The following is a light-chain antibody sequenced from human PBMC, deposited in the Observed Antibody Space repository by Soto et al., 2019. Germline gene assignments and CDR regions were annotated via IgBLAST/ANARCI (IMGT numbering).Light chain of an antibody. CDR2: EVS. CDR3: CSFGGTTTWV. J-gene: IGLJ3*02. CDR1: SSDVGSYNL. Sequence: QSALTQPASVSGSPGESITISCTGTSSDVGSYNLVSWYQRHPGKAPQLMIYEVSKRPSGVSNRFSASKSGNTASLTISGLQAEDEADYYCCSFGGTTTWVFGGGTKLTVL. V-gene: IGLV2-23*02.